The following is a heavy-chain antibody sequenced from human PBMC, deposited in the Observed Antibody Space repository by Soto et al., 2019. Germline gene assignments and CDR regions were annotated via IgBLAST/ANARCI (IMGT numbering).Heavy chain of an antibody. J-gene: IGHJ5*02. D-gene: IGHD2-8*01. V-gene: IGHV4-4*07. CDR3: ARERRGVLMVYGWLGNSFGGFDP. CDR2: IYTRGST. Sequence: PSETLSLTCTASGGSISSYYRSWIRQPAGKGLEWIGRIYTRGSTNYNPSLKSRVTMSVDTSKNQYSLKLSSVTAADTAVYYCARERRGVLMVYGWLGNSFGGFDPWGQGTLVTVSS. CDR1: GGSISSYY.